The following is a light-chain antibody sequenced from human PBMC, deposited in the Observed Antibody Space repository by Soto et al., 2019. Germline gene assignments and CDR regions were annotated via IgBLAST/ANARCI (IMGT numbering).Light chain of an antibody. CDR3: MQALQTPRT. Sequence: IVMTQSPLSLPVTPGEPASISCRSSQSLLHSNGYNYLDWYLQKPGQSPQLLIYLGSNRASGVPDRFSGSGSGTDFTLKISRVEAEDVGVYYCMQALQTPRTFGQGTKV. CDR2: LGS. J-gene: IGKJ1*01. CDR1: QSLLHSNGYNY. V-gene: IGKV2-28*01.